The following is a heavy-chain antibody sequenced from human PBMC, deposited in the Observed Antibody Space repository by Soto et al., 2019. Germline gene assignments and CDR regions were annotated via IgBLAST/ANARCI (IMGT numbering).Heavy chain of an antibody. CDR2: IYRGDCDT. D-gene: IGHD5-12*01. CDR1: GYSFTSYW. CDR3: ARRPDISGYSGYDWHPPNWFDP. Sequence: PGESLEISCKGSGYSFTSYWIGWVRQMPGKGVGWMGIIYRGDCDTRYSPSFQGQVTISADNSISTAYLQWSSLKASDNAMYYCARRPDISGYSGYDWHPPNWFDPWGQGTLVTVSS. J-gene: IGHJ5*02. V-gene: IGHV5-51*01.